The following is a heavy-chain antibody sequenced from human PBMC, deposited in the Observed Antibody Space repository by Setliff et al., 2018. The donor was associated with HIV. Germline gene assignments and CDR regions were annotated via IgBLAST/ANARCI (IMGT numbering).Heavy chain of an antibody. V-gene: IGHV4-59*01. Sequence: TLSLTCAVSGGSTNNYYLTWIRQPPGKGMEWIGSVSNGGDTNYNPSLKSRVSLSLDTSKPQFSLKLTSVTAADTAVYYCARATYTTLFGVLMGGGLQYWGPGTLVTVSS. CDR2: VSNGGDT. CDR3: ARATYTTLFGVLMGGGLQY. D-gene: IGHD3-3*01. CDR1: GGSTNNYY. J-gene: IGHJ4*02.